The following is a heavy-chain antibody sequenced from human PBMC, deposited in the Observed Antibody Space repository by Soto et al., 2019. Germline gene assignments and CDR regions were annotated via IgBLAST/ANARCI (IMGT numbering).Heavy chain of an antibody. V-gene: IGHV4-34*01. Sequence: PSETLSLTCAVYGGSFGGYYWSWIGQPPGKGLEWIGEINHSGSTNYNPSLKSRVTISVDTSKNQFSLKLSSVTAADTAVYYCARGIVGVPAAMRRTYCMDVWGKGTKVTLFS. CDR3: ARGIVGVPAAMRRTYCMDV. CDR1: GGSFGGYY. D-gene: IGHD2-2*01. J-gene: IGHJ6*03. CDR2: INHSGST.